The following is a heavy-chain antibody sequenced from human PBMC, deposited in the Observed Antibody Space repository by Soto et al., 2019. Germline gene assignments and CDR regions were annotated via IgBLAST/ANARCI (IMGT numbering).Heavy chain of an antibody. CDR2: IWYDGSNK. CDR1: GFTFSSYG. Sequence: PGGSLRLSCAASGFTFSSYGMHWVRQAPGKGLEWVAVIWYDGSNKYYADSVKGRFTISRDNSKNTLYLQMNSLRAEDTAVYYCARGARVLMREYYFDYWGQGTLVTVSS. D-gene: IGHD2-8*01. CDR3: ARGARVLMREYYFDY. V-gene: IGHV3-33*01. J-gene: IGHJ4*02.